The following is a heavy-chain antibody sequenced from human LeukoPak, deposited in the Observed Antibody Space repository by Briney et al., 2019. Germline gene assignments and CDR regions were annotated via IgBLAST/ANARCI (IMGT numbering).Heavy chain of an antibody. CDR1: GYTFTSYG. D-gene: IGHD2-2*02. J-gene: IGHJ4*02. CDR3: ARGRYSSSTSCYKAIDY. V-gene: IGHV1-18*01. Sequence: VASVKVSCKASGYTFTSYGISWVRQSPGQGLEWMGWISAYNGNTNYAQKLQGRVTMTTDTSTSTAYMELRSLRSDDPAVYYCARGRYSSSTSCYKAIDYWGQGTLVTVSS. CDR2: ISAYNGNT.